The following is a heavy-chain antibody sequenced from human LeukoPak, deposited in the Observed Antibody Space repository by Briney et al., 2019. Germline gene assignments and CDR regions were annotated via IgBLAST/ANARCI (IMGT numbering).Heavy chain of an antibody. CDR2: INHSGST. V-gene: IGHV4-34*01. CDR1: GGSFSGYY. D-gene: IGHD5-24*01. J-gene: IGHJ5*02. CDR3: ARSRRDGYNYSWFDL. Sequence: PSETLSLTCAVYGGSFSGYYWSWIRQPPGKGLEWIGEINHSGSTNYNPSLKSRVTITSDTSKNQFSLKLSSVTAADTAVYYCARSRRDGYNYSWFDLWGQGTLVTVSS.